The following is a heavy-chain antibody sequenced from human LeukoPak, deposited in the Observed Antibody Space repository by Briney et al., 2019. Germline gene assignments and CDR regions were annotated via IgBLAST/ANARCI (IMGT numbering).Heavy chain of an antibody. D-gene: IGHD3-10*01. J-gene: IGHJ3*02. CDR1: GFTFSSYG. Sequence: GGSLRLSCAASGFTFSSYGMHWVRQAPGKGLEWVAAISYDGSNKYYADSVKGRFTISRDNSKNTLYLQMNSLRAEDTAVYYCARGHYYAAFDIWGQGTMVTVSS. CDR3: ARGHYYAAFDI. CDR2: ISYDGSNK. V-gene: IGHV3-30*03.